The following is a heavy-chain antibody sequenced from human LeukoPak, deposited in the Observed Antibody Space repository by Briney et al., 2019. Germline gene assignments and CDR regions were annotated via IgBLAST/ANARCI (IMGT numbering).Heavy chain of an antibody. Sequence: SETLSLTCAVYGGSFSGNYWSWIRQPPGKGLEWIGEINHSGSTNYNPSLKSRVTISVDTSKNQFSLKLSSVTAADTAVYYCARGVQQLALDYWGQGTLVTVS. V-gene: IGHV4-34*01. J-gene: IGHJ4*02. CDR2: INHSGST. D-gene: IGHD6-13*01. CDR1: GGSFSGNY. CDR3: ARGVQQLALDY.